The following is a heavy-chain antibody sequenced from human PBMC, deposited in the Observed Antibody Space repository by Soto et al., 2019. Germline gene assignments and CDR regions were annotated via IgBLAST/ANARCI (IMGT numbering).Heavy chain of an antibody. CDR1: GDSVSSTTAA. CDR2: TYYRSNWRH. D-gene: IGHD5-12*01. V-gene: IGHV6-1*01. Sequence: QNLSLTCAISGDSVSSTTAAWNWIRSSPSRGLEWLGRTYYRSNWRHDYAVSVKSRITSTPDTPKNPFSLQRNAVSPEDPSVYYRARDRAVWYSGYAEDWFDPWGQGTLVTVAS. J-gene: IGHJ5*02. CDR3: ARDRAVWYSGYAEDWFDP.